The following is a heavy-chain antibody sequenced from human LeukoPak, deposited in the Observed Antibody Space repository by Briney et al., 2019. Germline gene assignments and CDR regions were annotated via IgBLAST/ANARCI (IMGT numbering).Heavy chain of an antibody. V-gene: IGHV4-59*01. CDR1: GGSISSYY. CDR2: IYYSGST. Sequence: KPSETLSLTCTVSGGSISSYYWSWIRQPPGKGLEWIGYIYYSGSTNYNPSLKSRVTISVDTSKNQFSLKLSSVTAADTAVYYCGRVSGHFDYWGQGTLVTVSS. J-gene: IGHJ4*02. CDR3: GRVSGHFDY.